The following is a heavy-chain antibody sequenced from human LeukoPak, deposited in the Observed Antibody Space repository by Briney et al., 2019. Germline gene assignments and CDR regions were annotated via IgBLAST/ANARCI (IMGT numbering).Heavy chain of an antibody. J-gene: IGHJ4*02. CDR3: ATGKRQLDY. CDR1: GFTFSSYS. Sequence: GGSLRLSCAASGFTFSSYSMNWVRQAPGKGLEWVANIKQDGSEKYYVDSVKGRFTISRDNANNSMYLQMNSLRTEDTAVYYCATGKRQLDYWGQGTLVTVSS. D-gene: IGHD6-13*01. CDR2: IKQDGSEK. V-gene: IGHV3-7*03.